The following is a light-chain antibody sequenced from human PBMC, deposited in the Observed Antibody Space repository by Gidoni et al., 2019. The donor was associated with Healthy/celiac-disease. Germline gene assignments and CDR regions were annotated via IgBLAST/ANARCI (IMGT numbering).Light chain of an antibody. CDR2: GAS. Sequence: EIVMTQSPATLSVSPGGRATLSCRASQSVSSNLAWYQQKPGQAPRLLIYGASTRATGIPARFSGSGSGTEFTLTISSLQSEDFAVYYCQQYNNWPRRALTFGGGTKVEIK. J-gene: IGKJ4*01. CDR1: QSVSSN. CDR3: QQYNNWPRRALT. V-gene: IGKV3-15*01.